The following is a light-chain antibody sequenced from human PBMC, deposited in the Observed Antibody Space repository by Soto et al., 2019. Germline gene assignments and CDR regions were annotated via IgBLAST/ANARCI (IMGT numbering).Light chain of an antibody. CDR2: DAS. CDR3: QHRSNWPRT. J-gene: IGKJ2*01. CDR1: QSVSRY. V-gene: IGKV3-11*01. Sequence: EIVLTQSPATLSLSPGDTATLSCRASQSVSRYLAWYQQKPGQAPRLLIYDASNRATGIPARFSGSGSVKDFTLTIGSLEPEDFAVYYCQHRSNWPRTFGQGTKVEIK.